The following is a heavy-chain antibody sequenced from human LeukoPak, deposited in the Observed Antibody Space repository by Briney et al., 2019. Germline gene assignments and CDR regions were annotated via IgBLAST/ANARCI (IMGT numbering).Heavy chain of an antibody. CDR3: AKRGRYYFDQ. CDR1: GFTFSDHH. CDR2: IRNRANSYIT. V-gene: IGHV3-72*01. D-gene: IGHD1-1*01. J-gene: IGHJ4*02. Sequence: GGSLRLSCAASGFTFSDHHMDWVRQAPGGGLEGVGCIRNRANSYITKYAASVTGRFTISRDDSKNSMFLQMNSLRTEDTAVYYCAKRGRYYFDQWGQGTLVTVSS.